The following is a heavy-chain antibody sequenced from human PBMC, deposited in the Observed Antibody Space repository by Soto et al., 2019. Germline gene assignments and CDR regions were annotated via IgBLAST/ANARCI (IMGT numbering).Heavy chain of an antibody. CDR1: GFTFSSYA. V-gene: IGHV3-30-3*01. Sequence: QVQLVESGGGVVQPGRSLRLSCAASGFTFSSYAMHWVRQAPGKGLEWVAVISYDGSNKYYADSVKGRFTISRDNSKNPLYLQMNSLRAEDTAVYYCARDVKAAPVGSYYYYYGMDVWGQGTTVTVSS. CDR2: ISYDGSNK. CDR3: ARDVKAAPVGSYYYYYGMDV. J-gene: IGHJ6*02. D-gene: IGHD6-6*01.